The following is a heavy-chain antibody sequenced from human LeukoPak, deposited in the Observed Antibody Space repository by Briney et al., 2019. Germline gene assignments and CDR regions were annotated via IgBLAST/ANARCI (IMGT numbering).Heavy chain of an antibody. V-gene: IGHV1-2*02. CDR1: GYTFTGYY. Sequence: ASVKVSCTASGYTFTGYYMHWVRQAPGQGLEWMGWINPNSGGTNYAQKFQGRVTMTRDTSISTAYMELSRLRSDDTAVYYCARVYNWNYVDWFDPWGQGTLVTVSS. CDR3: ARVYNWNYVDWFDP. CDR2: INPNSGGT. D-gene: IGHD1-7*01. J-gene: IGHJ5*02.